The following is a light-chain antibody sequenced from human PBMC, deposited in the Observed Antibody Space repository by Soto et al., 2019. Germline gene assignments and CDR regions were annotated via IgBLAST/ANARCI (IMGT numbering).Light chain of an antibody. V-gene: IGKV3-20*01. Sequence: EIVLTQSPVTLSLSPGERATLSCRASQSVRSSYLAWYQQIPGQAPRLLIYGASSRATGIPDRFSGSGSGTDFTLTISRLEPADFAVYYCQQYGSSPWTFGQGTKVEVK. CDR3: QQYGSSPWT. J-gene: IGKJ1*01. CDR1: QSVRSSY. CDR2: GAS.